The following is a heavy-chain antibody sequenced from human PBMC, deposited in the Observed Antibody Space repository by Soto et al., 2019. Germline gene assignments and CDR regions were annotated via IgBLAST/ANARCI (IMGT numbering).Heavy chain of an antibody. J-gene: IGHJ6*02. CDR1: GFNFNSYT. D-gene: IGHD2-15*01. CDR3: ARDCSGGSCYPGMDV. CDR2: ISSSGYI. Sequence: EVQLVESGGGLVKPGGSLRLSYAASGFNFNSYTINWVRQAPGKRLEWLSSISSSGYIFSTDSVRGRFTISRDNAKNSVYLQINSLRAEDTALYFCARDCSGGSCYPGMDVWGQGTTVTVSS. V-gene: IGHV3-21*01.